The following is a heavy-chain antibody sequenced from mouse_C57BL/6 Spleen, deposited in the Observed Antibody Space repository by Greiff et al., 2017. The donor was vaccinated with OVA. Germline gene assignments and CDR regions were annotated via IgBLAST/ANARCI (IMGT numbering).Heavy chain of an antibody. CDR3: ARGILRGYFDV. CDR2: IWTGGGT. V-gene: IGHV2-9-1*01. J-gene: IGHJ1*03. CDR1: GFSLTSYA. D-gene: IGHD1-1*01. Sequence: VQGVESGPGLVAPSQSLSITCTVSGFSLTSYAISWVRPPPGTGLEWLGVIWTGGGTNYTSAFTSRLSISKDNSKSQVFLKMNSLQTDDTARYDGARGILRGYFDVWGTGTTVTVSS.